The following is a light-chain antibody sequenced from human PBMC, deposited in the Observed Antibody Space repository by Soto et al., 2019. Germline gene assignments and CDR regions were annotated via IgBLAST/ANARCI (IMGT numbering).Light chain of an antibody. CDR3: SSYTSTSTVV. CDR2: DVS. CDR1: SSDVGGYNY. Sequence: QSALTQPASVSGSPGQSITISCTGTSSDVGGYNYVSWYQHHPGKAPKLMIYDVSNRPSGVSNRFSGSKSDNTASLTISGLQAEDEADYYCSSYTSTSTVVFGGGTKDTVL. J-gene: IGLJ2*01. V-gene: IGLV2-14*03.